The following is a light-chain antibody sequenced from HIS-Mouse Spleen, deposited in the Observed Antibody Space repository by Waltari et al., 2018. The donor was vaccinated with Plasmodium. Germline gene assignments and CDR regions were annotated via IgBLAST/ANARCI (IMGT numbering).Light chain of an antibody. CDR2: DAS. Sequence: EIVLTQSPATLSLSPGERATLSCRASQSVSSYLAWYQQKPGQAHRLLIYDASNRATVIPARFSGSGSGTDFTLTISSLEPEDFAVYYCQQRSNWPPLTFGGGTKVEIK. J-gene: IGKJ4*01. CDR3: QQRSNWPPLT. V-gene: IGKV3-11*01. CDR1: QSVSSY.